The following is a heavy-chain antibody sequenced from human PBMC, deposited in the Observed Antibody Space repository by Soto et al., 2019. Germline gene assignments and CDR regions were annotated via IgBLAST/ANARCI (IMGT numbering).Heavy chain of an antibody. J-gene: IGHJ6*03. CDR3: ARAGAYSSANMDV. CDR2: TYSGGSS. V-gene: IGHV3-66*01. D-gene: IGHD6-25*01. Sequence: EVQLVESGGGLVQPGGSLRVSCAASGLNVSSNSMNWVRQAPGRGLEWVSITYSGGSSYYADSVKGRFTISRDHSKNTLFLQMNSLRAEDTAVYYCARAGAYSSANMDVWGKGTTVTVSS. CDR1: GLNVSSNS.